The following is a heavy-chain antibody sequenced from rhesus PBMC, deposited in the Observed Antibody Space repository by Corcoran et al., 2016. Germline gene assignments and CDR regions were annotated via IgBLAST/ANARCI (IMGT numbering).Heavy chain of an antibody. J-gene: IGHJ4*01. Sequence: QLQLQESGPGLVKPSETLSLTCAVAGGSISGYWWSWFRQPPGKGLEWIGRIYISGSTDYNPSLKSRVTISRDTSKNQFSLKLSSVTAADTAVYYCARAYIAGTTGSYFDYWGQGVLVTVSS. CDR1: GGSISGYW. CDR3: ARAYIAGTTGSYFDY. CDR2: IYISGST. V-gene: IGHV4-160*01. D-gene: IGHD1-20*01.